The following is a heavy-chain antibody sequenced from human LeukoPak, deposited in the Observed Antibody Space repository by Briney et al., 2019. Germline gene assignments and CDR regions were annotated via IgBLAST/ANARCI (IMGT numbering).Heavy chain of an antibody. CDR2: INRDGSTT. J-gene: IGHJ3*01. D-gene: IGHD2-15*01. Sequence: GGSLRLSCAASGFTISSYWMHWVRQAPGKGLVWVSRINRDGSTTSYADSVKGRFTISKDNAKNTLYLQMNSLRAEDTAVYYCASRDQSCSGGVCYPIDYWGQGTMVTVSS. CDR3: ASRDQSCSGGVCYPIDY. V-gene: IGHV3-74*01. CDR1: GFTISSYW.